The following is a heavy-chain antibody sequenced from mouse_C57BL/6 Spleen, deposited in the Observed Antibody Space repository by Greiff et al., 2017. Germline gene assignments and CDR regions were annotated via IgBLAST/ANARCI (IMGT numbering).Heavy chain of an antibody. V-gene: IGHV14-1*01. Sequence: VQLQQSGAELVRPGASVKLSCTASGFNITDYYMHWVKQRPEQGLEWIGRIDPEDGDTEYAPKFQGKATMTADTSSNTAYLQLSSLTSEDTAVYYCTRYGSSYPFDYWGQGTTLTVSS. CDR1: GFNITDYY. J-gene: IGHJ2*01. CDR2: IDPEDGDT. D-gene: IGHD1-1*01. CDR3: TRYGSSYPFDY.